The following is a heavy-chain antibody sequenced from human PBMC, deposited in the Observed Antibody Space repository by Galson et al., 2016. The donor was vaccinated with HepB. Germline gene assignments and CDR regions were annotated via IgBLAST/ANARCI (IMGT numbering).Heavy chain of an antibody. CDR1: GGSLSSVSHY. V-gene: IGHV4-39*01. CDR3: VRLIDGYTYAYRTPMSHCDL. J-gene: IGHJ5*02. CDR2: VHSTGST. D-gene: IGHD5-24*01. Sequence: SETLSLTCTVSGGSLSSVSHYWGWIRQPPGKGLEWIGSVHSTGSTYYNESLKSRINISMDRSKKQISLKLSSVTAADTAVYYCVRLIDGYTYAYRTPMSHCDLWGQGTLVAVSS.